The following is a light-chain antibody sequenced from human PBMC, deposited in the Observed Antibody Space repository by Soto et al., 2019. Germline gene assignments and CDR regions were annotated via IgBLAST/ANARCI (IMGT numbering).Light chain of an antibody. CDR1: QSVSNNY. CDR3: QQYGSSGT. J-gene: IGKJ1*01. V-gene: IGKV3-20*01. CDR2: GAS. Sequence: SVLTQSPGTVSLSPGERATLSCRASQSVSNNYLAWYQQKPGQAPRLLIYGASNRATGIPDRFSGSGSGTDFTLTISRLEPEDFAVYYCQQYGSSGTFGQGTKVDIK.